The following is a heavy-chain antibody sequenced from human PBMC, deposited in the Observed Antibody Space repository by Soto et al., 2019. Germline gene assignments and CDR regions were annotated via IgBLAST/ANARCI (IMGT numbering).Heavy chain of an antibody. CDR1: GGSISSGDYY. D-gene: IGHD2-8*01. J-gene: IGHJ4*02. CDR3: AAMVYAIDRYFDY. CDR2: IYYSGST. Sequence: SETLSLTCTVSGGSISSGDYYWSWIRQPPGKGLEWIGSIYYSGSTYYNPSLKSRVTISFDTSKNQFSLRLSSVTAADTAVYYCAAMVYAIDRYFDYWGQGTLVTVSS. V-gene: IGHV4-30-4*01.